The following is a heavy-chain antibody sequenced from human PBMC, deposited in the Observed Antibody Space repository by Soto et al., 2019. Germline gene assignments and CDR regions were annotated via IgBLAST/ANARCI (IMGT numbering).Heavy chain of an antibody. Sequence: ASVKVSCKASGYTFTSYYMHWVRQAPGQGLEWIGIITPSGGSTSYAQKLQGRVTMTRDTSTSTVYMELSSLRSEDTAVYYCARASEWELLVSDYWGQGTLVTVSS. J-gene: IGHJ4*02. CDR3: ARASEWELLVSDY. CDR1: GYTFTSYY. CDR2: ITPSGGST. D-gene: IGHD1-26*01. V-gene: IGHV1-46*01.